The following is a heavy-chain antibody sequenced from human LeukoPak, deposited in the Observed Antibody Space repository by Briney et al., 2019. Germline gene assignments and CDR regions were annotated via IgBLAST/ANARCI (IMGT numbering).Heavy chain of an antibody. Sequence: EASVKVSCTASGYTFTSYAMHWVRQAPGQRLEWMGWINAGNGNTKYSQKFQGRVTMTRDTSISTAYMELSRLRSDDTAVYYCARGYSYGFDYWGQGTLVTVSS. CDR3: ARGYSYGFDY. D-gene: IGHD5-18*01. CDR2: INAGNGNT. CDR1: GYTFTSYA. V-gene: IGHV1-3*01. J-gene: IGHJ4*02.